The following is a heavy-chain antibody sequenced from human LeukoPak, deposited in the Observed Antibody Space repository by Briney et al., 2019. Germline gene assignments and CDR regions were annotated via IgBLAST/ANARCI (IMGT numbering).Heavy chain of an antibody. Sequence: GGSLRLSCAASGFTVSSNYMSWVRQAPGKGLEWVSVIYSGGSTYSADSVKGRFTISRDNSKNTLFLQMNSLRAEDTAVYYCARDAWRYCSGGSCATNFDYWGQGTLVTVSS. V-gene: IGHV3-66*01. J-gene: IGHJ4*02. CDR3: ARDAWRYCSGGSCATNFDY. D-gene: IGHD2-15*01. CDR2: IYSGGST. CDR1: GFTVSSNY.